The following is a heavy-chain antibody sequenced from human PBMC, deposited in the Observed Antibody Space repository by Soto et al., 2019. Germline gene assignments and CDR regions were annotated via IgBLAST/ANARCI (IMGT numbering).Heavy chain of an antibody. J-gene: IGHJ5*02. V-gene: IGHV1-3*01. D-gene: IGHD3-10*01. Sequence: QVQLVQSGAEMKEPGASVRLSCKAFGYTFTAYNIHWVRQAPGQGLEWMGWINAGNGNTRSSRKFQGRVIITRDTSATTAYLEVDSLRSEDTAIYYCARVAPSGGSVPRFDPWGQGTLLTVSS. CDR3: ARVAPSGGSVPRFDP. CDR2: INAGNGNT. CDR1: GYTFTAYN.